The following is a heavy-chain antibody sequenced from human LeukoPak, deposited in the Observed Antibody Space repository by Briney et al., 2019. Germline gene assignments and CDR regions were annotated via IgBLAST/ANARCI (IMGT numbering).Heavy chain of an antibody. V-gene: IGHV3-23*01. J-gene: IGHJ4*02. CDR3: AKEGHYCSSTSCYVEN. CDR2: ISGSGGST. Sequence: PGGSLKLSCAASGFTFTSYAMSWVRQAPGKGLEWVSGISGSGGSTYYADSVKGRFTISRDNSKNTLYLQLNSLAAEYTTVYYCAKEGHYCSSTSCYVENWGQGTLVTVSS. CDR1: GFTFTSYA. D-gene: IGHD2-2*01.